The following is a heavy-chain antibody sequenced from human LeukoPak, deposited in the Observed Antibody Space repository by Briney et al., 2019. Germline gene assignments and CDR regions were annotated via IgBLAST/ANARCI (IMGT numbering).Heavy chain of an antibody. J-gene: IGHJ6*03. Sequence: GASVKVSCTASGYTFTSYDINWVRQATGQGLEWMGWMNPNSGNTGYAQKFQGRVTMTRNTSISTAYMELSSLRSEDTAVYYCAREPHSSSWNYYYYYYMDVWGKGTTVTVSS. CDR1: GYTFTSYD. CDR3: AREPHSSSWNYYYYYYMDV. V-gene: IGHV1-8*01. D-gene: IGHD6-13*01. CDR2: MNPNSGNT.